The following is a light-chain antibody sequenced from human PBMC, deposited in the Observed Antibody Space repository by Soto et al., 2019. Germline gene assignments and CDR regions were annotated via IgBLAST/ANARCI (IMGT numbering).Light chain of an antibody. V-gene: IGKV3-20*01. CDR2: DTS. CDR3: QQYGTSPQT. CDR1: QSVTSNY. Sequence: ESVVTQPPGTLSLSPGDRATLSCRASQSVTSNYLAWYQQKPGQAPGLLIYDTSTRASGVPDRFSGSGSGTEFTLTISRLEPEDFAVYYCQQYGTSPQTFGQGTKVDIK. J-gene: IGKJ1*01.